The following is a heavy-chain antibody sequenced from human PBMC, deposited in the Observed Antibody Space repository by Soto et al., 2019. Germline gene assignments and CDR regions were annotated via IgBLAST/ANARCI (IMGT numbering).Heavy chain of an antibody. CDR3: ADGGDLHAFNM. V-gene: IGHV4-39*01. J-gene: IGHJ3*02. D-gene: IGHD3-10*01. CDR1: GASISTSSTYY. CDR2: VHHSGTT. Sequence: QVQLQESGPGLVKPSETLSLTCTVSGASISTSSTYYWGWIRQPPGKGLEWIGSVHHSGTTYYNPSLKSRVTISVDTSKNQFSLRLSSVTAADTAKYYCADGGDLHAFNMWGQGTMVTVSS.